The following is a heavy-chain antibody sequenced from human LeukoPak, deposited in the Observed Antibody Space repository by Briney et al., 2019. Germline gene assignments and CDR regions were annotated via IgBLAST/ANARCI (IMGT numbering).Heavy chain of an antibody. D-gene: IGHD3-22*01. Sequence: SVKVSCKASGGTFTSYIITWVRQAPGQGPEWMGGIIPLFGTPNYAQKFQGRVTISADRSTGTACMELTSLRSEDTAMYYCALIPSYYDETGAFHNWGQGTLVTVSS. CDR3: ALIPSYYDETGAFHN. CDR2: IIPLFGTP. V-gene: IGHV1-69*06. CDR1: GGTFTSYI. J-gene: IGHJ4*02.